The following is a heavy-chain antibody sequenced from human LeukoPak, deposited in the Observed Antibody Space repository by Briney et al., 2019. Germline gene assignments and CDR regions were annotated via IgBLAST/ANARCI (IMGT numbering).Heavy chain of an antibody. CDR3: ATISVASGVHH. Sequence: PGGSLRLSCAASGFSFSSYAMAWVRQAPGKGLEWVSTISANGGTTYYADSVKGRFTISRDNSKNTLYVQMSSLGADDTAVYYWATISVASGVHHWGQGTLVTVSS. CDR1: GFSFSSYA. J-gene: IGHJ5*02. V-gene: IGHV3-23*01. D-gene: IGHD6-19*01. CDR2: ISANGGTT.